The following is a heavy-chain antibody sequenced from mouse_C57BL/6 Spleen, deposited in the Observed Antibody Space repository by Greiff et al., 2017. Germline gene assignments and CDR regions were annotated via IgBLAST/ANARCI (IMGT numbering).Heavy chain of an antibody. Sequence: EVQLQQSGPELVKPGASVKIPCKASGYTFTDYNMDWVKQSHGKSLEWIGDINPNNGGTIYNQKFKGKATLTVDKSSSTAYMELRSLTSEDTAVYYCARLKTAQATYAFDYWGQGTTLTVSS. CDR1: GYTFTDYN. J-gene: IGHJ2*01. CDR3: ARLKTAQATYAFDY. V-gene: IGHV1-18*01. D-gene: IGHD3-2*02. CDR2: INPNNGGT.